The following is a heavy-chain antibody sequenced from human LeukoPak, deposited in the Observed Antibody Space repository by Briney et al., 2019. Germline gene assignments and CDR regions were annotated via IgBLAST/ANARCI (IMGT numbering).Heavy chain of an antibody. D-gene: IGHD3-22*01. V-gene: IGHV3-30*03. Sequence: GGSLRLSCAASGFTFSSYGMHWVRQAPGKGLEWVAVISYDGSNPYYADSLKARFTISRDNAKNTLYLQMNSLRDEDTAVYYCARDPRRGNLYYDTSGYYWFDPWGQGTLVTVSS. CDR2: ISYDGSNP. CDR3: ARDPRRGNLYYDTSGYYWFDP. CDR1: GFTFSSYG. J-gene: IGHJ5*02.